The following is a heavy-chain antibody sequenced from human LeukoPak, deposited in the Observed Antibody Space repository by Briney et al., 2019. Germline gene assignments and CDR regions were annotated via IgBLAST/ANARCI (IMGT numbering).Heavy chain of an antibody. J-gene: IGHJ4*02. V-gene: IGHV4-59*08. CDR3: AGHDVYNSAWHRAFDY. CDR1: SRSIISYY. Sequence: SETLSLTCTVSSRSIISYYWSWIRQPPGKGLEWIGYISYSGTTTYNPSLKRRVTISVDTSKNQTSLKLSSVTAADTAVYYCAGHDVYNSAWHRAFDYWGQETLVTVSS. D-gene: IGHD6-19*01. CDR2: ISYSGTT.